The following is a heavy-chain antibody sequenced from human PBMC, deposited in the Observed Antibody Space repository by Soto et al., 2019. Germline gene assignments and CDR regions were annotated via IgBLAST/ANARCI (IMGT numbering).Heavy chain of an antibody. J-gene: IGHJ4*02. V-gene: IGHV4-34*01. CDR3: ARDKITGLFDY. CDR2: INHSGST. CDR1: GGSFSGYY. D-gene: IGHD2-8*02. Sequence: SETLSLTCTVYGGSFSGYYWTWIRQPPGTGLEWIGEINHSGSTNYNPSLKGRVTISVDTSKNQFSLKLTSVTAADTAVYYCARDKITGLFDYWGQGNLVTVSS.